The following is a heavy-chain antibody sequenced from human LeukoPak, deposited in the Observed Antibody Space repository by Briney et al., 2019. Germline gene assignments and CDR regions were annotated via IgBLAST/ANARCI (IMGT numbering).Heavy chain of an antibody. D-gene: IGHD1-26*01. CDR2: IYTSGRT. CDR1: GGSISSYY. Sequence: SETLSLTCTVSGGSISSYYWSWIRQPAGKGLEWIGRIYTSGRTNYIPSLKRRVTMSLDTSKNQLSLKLSSVTVADTAVYYCARDRSGSYSAFDIWGQGTMVTVSS. J-gene: IGHJ3*02. V-gene: IGHV4-4*07. CDR3: ARDRSGSYSAFDI.